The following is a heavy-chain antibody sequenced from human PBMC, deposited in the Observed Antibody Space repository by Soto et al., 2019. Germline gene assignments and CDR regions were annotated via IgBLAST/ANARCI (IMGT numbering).Heavy chain of an antibody. Sequence: QLLLQESGPGLVKPSETLSLTCTVSGDSVSNSGYYWGWIRQSPGKRLEWIGSVSFSGSKYYNPSLRSRVTFSVDTSKTLISLKLRSVTAADTAVYYCARGSTWQGCDWFDPWGQGTLVTVSS. CDR3: ARGSTWQGCDWFDP. CDR1: GDSVSNSGYY. J-gene: IGHJ5*02. V-gene: IGHV4-39*01. D-gene: IGHD6-13*01. CDR2: VSFSGSK.